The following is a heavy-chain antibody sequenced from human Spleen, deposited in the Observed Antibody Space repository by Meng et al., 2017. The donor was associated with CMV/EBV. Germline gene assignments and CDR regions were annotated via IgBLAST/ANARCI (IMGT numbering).Heavy chain of an antibody. Sequence: QVQLQESGPGLVQPSGTLSLTCAVPGVSISSSNLWTWVRQVPGKGLEWIGEIYHSVSTNYNPSLKSRVTISVDKFKNQFSLKLGSVTAADTAVYYCARIERRRILKYCGSDCSATDYWGQGTLVTVSS. CDR2: IYHSVST. D-gene: IGHD2-21*02. CDR1: GVSISSSNL. V-gene: IGHV4-4*02. CDR3: ARIERRRILKYCGSDCSATDY. J-gene: IGHJ4*02.